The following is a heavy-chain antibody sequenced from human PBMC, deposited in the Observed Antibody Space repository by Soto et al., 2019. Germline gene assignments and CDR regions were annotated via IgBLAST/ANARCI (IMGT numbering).Heavy chain of an antibody. Sequence: GGSLRLSCAASGFTFSSYWMSWVRQAPGKGLEWVANIKQDGSEKNYVDSVKGRFTISRDNAKNSLYLQMNSLRAEDTAVYYSAIEDDSSGLRPFDMWGQGTMVTVS. CDR2: IKQDGSEK. CDR1: GFTFSSYW. CDR3: AIEDDSSGLRPFDM. D-gene: IGHD3-22*01. V-gene: IGHV3-7*03. J-gene: IGHJ3*02.